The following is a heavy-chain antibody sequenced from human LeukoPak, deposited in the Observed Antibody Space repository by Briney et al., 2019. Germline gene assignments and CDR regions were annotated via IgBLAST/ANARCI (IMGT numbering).Heavy chain of an antibody. D-gene: IGHD3-3*01. CDR2: IYYSGST. V-gene: IGHV4-59*01. Sequence: PSETLSLTCTVSGGSISSYYWSWIRQPPGKGLEWIGYIYYSGSTNYNPSLTSRVTISVDTSKNQFSLKLGSVTAADTAVYYCARAYDFWSVSPGGWFGPWGQGALVTFSS. CDR3: ARAYDFWSVSPGGWFGP. J-gene: IGHJ5*02. CDR1: GGSISSYY.